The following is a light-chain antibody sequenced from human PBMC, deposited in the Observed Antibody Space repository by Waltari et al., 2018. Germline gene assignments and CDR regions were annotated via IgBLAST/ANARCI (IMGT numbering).Light chain of an antibody. CDR3: QRYDDFPLA. V-gene: IGKV1-33*01. J-gene: IGKJ5*01. Sequence: DIQMTQSPSSLSASVGDRVTITCRASQDISYFVSWYQQRPGEAPKLLIYGASNLETGVPLRVSGSGSGTEFTLTISSLQPEDIATYYCQRYDDFPLAFGQGTRLDIK. CDR1: QDISYF. CDR2: GAS.